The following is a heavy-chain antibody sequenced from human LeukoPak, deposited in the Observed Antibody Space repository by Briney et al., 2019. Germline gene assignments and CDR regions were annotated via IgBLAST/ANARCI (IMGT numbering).Heavy chain of an antibody. V-gene: IGHV4-38-2*01. CDR1: GYSISGAYY. CDR2: IYYSGST. CDR3: ARQLSGKYLQYFDY. Sequence: SETLSLTCDVSGYSISGAYYWGWIRQPPGKGLEWIGTIYYSGSTYYNPSLKSRVAISVDTSKSQFSLKLNSVTAADTAVYSCARQLSGKYLQYFDYWGRGTLVTVSS. J-gene: IGHJ4*02. D-gene: IGHD1-26*01.